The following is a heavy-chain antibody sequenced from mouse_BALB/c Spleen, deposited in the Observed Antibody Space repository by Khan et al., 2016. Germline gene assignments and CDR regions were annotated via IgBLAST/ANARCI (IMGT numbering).Heavy chain of an antibody. D-gene: IGHD2-4*01. CDR2: INTNTGEP. Sequence: QIQLVQSGPELKKPGETVKISCKASGYTLTNYGMNWVKQAPGKDLKWMGWINTNTGEPKYAEEFKGRFAFSSESSVSTAYLQINNVKNEDTATXFCASWEYDYGRFVYWGQGTLVTVSA. V-gene: IGHV9-3*02. CDR3: ASWEYDYGRFVY. J-gene: IGHJ3*01. CDR1: GYTLTNYG.